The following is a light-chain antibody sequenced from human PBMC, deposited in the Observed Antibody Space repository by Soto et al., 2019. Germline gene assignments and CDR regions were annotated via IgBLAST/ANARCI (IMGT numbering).Light chain of an antibody. J-gene: IGLJ1*01. CDR2: EVS. Sequence: QSALTQPASVSGSPGQSITISCTGTSSDVGGYNYVSWYQQHPGKAPKLMIYEVSNRPSGVSNRISGSKSGNTASLTISGLHAEDEADYYCSSYTSSSTLVFGTGTKLTVL. V-gene: IGLV2-14*01. CDR3: SSYTSSSTLV. CDR1: SSDVGGYNY.